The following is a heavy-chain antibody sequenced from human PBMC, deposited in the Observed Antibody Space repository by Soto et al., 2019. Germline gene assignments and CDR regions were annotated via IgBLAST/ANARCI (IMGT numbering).Heavy chain of an antibody. Sequence: PSETLSLTCAVYGGSFSGYYWSWIRQPPGKGLEWIGEINHSGSTNYNPSLKSRVTISVDTSKNQFSLKLSSVTAADTAVYYCAGHRTYYDFWSGYSRFYYYYGMDVWGQGTTVTVSS. CDR2: INHSGST. CDR1: GGSFSGYY. D-gene: IGHD3-3*01. CDR3: AGHRTYYDFWSGYSRFYYYYGMDV. J-gene: IGHJ6*02. V-gene: IGHV4-34*01.